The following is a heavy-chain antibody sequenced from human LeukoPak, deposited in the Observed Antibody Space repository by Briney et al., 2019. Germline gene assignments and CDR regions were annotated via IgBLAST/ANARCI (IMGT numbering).Heavy chain of an antibody. CDR1: GGSISSYY. V-gene: IGHV4-59*01. Sequence: PSETLSLTCTVSGGSISSYYWSWIRQPPGKGLEWIGYIYYSGSTNYNPSLKSRVTISVDTSKNQFSLKLSSVTAADTAVYYRARAHYYYGMDVWGQGTTVTVSS. J-gene: IGHJ6*02. CDR2: IYYSGST. CDR3: ARAHYYYGMDV.